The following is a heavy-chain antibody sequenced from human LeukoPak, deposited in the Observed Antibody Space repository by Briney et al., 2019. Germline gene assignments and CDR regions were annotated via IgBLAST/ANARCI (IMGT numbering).Heavy chain of an antibody. J-gene: IGHJ4*02. CDR3: ARAPSIVATIFYDY. Sequence: PSETLSLTCAVSGGSISSSNWWSWVRQPPGKGLEWIGEIYHSGSTNYNPSLKSRVTISVDKSKNQFSLKLSSVTAADTALYYCARAPSIVATIFYDYWGQGTLVTVSS. CDR2: IYHSGST. V-gene: IGHV4-4*02. CDR1: GGSISSSNW. D-gene: IGHD5-12*01.